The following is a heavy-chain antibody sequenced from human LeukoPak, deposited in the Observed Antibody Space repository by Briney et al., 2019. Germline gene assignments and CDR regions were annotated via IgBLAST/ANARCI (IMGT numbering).Heavy chain of an antibody. CDR1: GGSISSGDYY. V-gene: IGHV4-30-4*08. D-gene: IGHD1-26*01. CDR3: ARVLVGGSYYEKWHAFDI. CDR2: IYYSGST. Sequence: NSSETLSLACTVSGGSISSGDYYWSWIRQPPGKGLEWIGYIYYSGSTYYNPCLKSRATISVDTSKNQFSLKLSSVTAADTAVYYCARVLVGGSYYEKWHAFDIWGQGTMVTVSS. J-gene: IGHJ3*02.